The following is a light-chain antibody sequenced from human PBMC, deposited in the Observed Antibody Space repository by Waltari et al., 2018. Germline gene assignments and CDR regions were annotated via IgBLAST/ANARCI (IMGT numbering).Light chain of an antibody. CDR3: CSYGGYNTPWV. Sequence: QSALTQPASVSGSPGQSITISCTGTSSDVGHYNLVSWYQQHPGQAPKLIIYETTKRPSGVSNRVSSSKSGNTASLAVSGLQTEDEAEYYCCSYGGYNTPWVFGGGTKLTVL. J-gene: IGLJ3*02. CDR1: SSDVGHYNL. V-gene: IGLV2-23*01. CDR2: ETT.